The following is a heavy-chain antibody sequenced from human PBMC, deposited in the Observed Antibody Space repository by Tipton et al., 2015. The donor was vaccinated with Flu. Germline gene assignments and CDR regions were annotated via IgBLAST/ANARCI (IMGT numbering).Heavy chain of an antibody. CDR2: IYHSGST. V-gene: IGHV4-39*07. CDR3: ARDGYYYDSSGLDY. J-gene: IGHJ4*02. D-gene: IGHD3-22*01. CDR1: GGSISSSSYY. Sequence: LRLSCTVSGGSISSSSYYWGWIRQPPGKGLEWIGSIYHSGSTYYNPSLKSRVTMSVDTSKNQFSLKLSSVTAADTAVYYCARDGYYYDSSGLDYWGQGTLVTVSS.